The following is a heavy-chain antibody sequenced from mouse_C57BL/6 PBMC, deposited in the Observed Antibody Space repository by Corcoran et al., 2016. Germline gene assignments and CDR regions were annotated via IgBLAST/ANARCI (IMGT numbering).Heavy chain of an antibody. CDR3: ERVITTVVATDYWYFDV. Sequence: EVQLQQSGPELVKPGASVKISCKASGYTFTDYYMNWVKQSQGKSLEWIGDINPNNGGTSYNQKFKGKATLTVDKSSSTAYMELRSLTSEDSAVYYCERVITTVVATDYWYFDVWGTGTTVTVSS. CDR2: INPNNGGT. J-gene: IGHJ1*03. V-gene: IGHV1-26*01. D-gene: IGHD1-1*01. CDR1: GYTFTDYY.